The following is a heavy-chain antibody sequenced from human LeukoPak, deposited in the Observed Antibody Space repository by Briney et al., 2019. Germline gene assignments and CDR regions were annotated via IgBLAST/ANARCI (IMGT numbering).Heavy chain of an antibody. V-gene: IGHV3-7*01. D-gene: IGHD6-6*01. J-gene: IGHJ4*02. Sequence: GGSLRLSCAASGITFTKAWMSWVRQALGKGLEWVANIKEDGGQIYYVDSVKGRFTISRDNAKNSLYLQMNSLRAEDTAVYYCARYSSSSSFDYWGQGTLVTVSS. CDR2: IKEDGGQI. CDR1: GITFTKAW. CDR3: ARYSSSSSFDY.